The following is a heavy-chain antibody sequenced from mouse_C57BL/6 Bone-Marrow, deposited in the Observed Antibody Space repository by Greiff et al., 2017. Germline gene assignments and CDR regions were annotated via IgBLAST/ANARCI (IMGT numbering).Heavy chain of an antibody. Sequence: EVQLVESGGDLVKPGGSLKLSCAASGFTFSSYGMSWVRQTPDKRLEWVATISSGGSYTYYPDSVKGRFTISRDNAKNTLCLQMSSLKSEDTAMYYCARLGRFAYWGQGTLVTVSA. CDR2: ISSGGSYT. D-gene: IGHD4-1*01. J-gene: IGHJ3*01. V-gene: IGHV5-6*01. CDR3: ARLGRFAY. CDR1: GFTFSSYG.